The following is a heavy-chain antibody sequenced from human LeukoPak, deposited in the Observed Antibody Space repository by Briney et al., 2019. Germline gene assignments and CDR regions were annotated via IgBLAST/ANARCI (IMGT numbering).Heavy chain of an antibody. CDR1: GFTFSSYA. CDR3: ARSPSPGHYGGNDAFDI. CDR2: ISGSGGNT. V-gene: IGHV3-23*01. D-gene: IGHD4-23*01. Sequence: RGSLRLSCAASGFTFSSYAMTWIRQAPGKGLEWVSAISGSGGNTYYADSVKGRFTISRDNSKNTLYLQMNSLRAEDTAVYYCARSPSPGHYGGNDAFDIWGQGTMVTVSS. J-gene: IGHJ3*02.